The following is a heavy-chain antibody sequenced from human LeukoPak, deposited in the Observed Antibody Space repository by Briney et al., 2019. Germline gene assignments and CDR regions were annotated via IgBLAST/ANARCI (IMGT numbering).Heavy chain of an antibody. CDR1: GGSISSSSYY. J-gene: IGHJ4*02. CDR3: AGSITIFGVVITTLDY. CDR2: TYYSGIT. D-gene: IGHD3-3*01. V-gene: IGHV4-39*01. Sequence: PSETLSLTCTVSGGSISSSSYYWGWIRQPPGKGLEWIGSTYYSGITYYNPSLKSRVTISVDTSKNQFSLKLSSVTAADTAVYYCAGSITIFGVVITTLDYWGQGSLVTVSS.